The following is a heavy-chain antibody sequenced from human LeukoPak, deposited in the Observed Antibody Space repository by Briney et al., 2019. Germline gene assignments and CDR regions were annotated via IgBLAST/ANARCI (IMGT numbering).Heavy chain of an antibody. CDR1: GGSFSGYY. D-gene: IGHD6-19*01. CDR2: INHSGST. CDR3: ARVIVAVAGTRGFDY. Sequence: SETLSLTCAVYGGSFSGYYWSWIRQPPGKGLEWIGEINHSGSTNYNPSLKSRVIISVDTSKNQFSLKLSSVTAADTAVYYCARVIVAVAGTRGFDYWGQGTLVTVSS. V-gene: IGHV4-34*01. J-gene: IGHJ4*02.